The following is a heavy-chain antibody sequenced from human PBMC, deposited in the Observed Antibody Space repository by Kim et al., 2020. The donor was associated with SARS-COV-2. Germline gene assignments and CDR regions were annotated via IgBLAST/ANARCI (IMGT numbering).Heavy chain of an antibody. J-gene: IGHJ4*02. CDR2: IYYSGST. CDR3: ARELGDTQAFDY. CDR1: GGSISSGGYY. Sequence: SETLSLTCTVSGGSISSGGYYWSWIRQHPGKGLEWIGYIYYSGSTYFNPSLKSRVTISVDTSKNQFSLKLSSVTAADTAVYYCARELGDTQAFDYWGQGTLVTVSS. V-gene: IGHV4-31*03. D-gene: IGHD3-16*01.